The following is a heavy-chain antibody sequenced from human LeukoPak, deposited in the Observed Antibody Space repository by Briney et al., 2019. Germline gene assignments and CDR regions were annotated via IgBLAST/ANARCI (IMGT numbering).Heavy chain of an antibody. CDR1: GFTFDDYA. V-gene: IGHV3-43D*03. J-gene: IGHJ4*02. D-gene: IGHD2-15*01. CDR2: ISWDGGST. Sequence: GGSLRLSCAASGFTFDDYAMHWVRQAPGKGLEWVSLISWDGGSTYYADSVKGRFTISRDNSKNSLYLQMNNLRAEDTAVYYCAPRVVGSAPFDYRGQGTLVTVSS. CDR3: APRVVGSAPFDY.